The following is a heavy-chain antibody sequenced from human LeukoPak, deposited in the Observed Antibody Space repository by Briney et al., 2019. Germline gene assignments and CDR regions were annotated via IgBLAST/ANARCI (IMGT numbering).Heavy chain of an antibody. CDR3: ARDRTTVVTPWAFDI. D-gene: IGHD4-23*01. CDR2: ISSSSSYI. J-gene: IGHJ3*02. CDR1: GFTFSSYS. V-gene: IGHV3-21*01. Sequence: PGGSLRLSCAASGFTFSSYSMNWVRQAPGKGLEWVSSISSSSSYIYYADSVKGRFTISRDNAKDSLYLQMNSLRAEDTAVYYCARDRTTVVTPWAFDIWGQGTMVTVSS.